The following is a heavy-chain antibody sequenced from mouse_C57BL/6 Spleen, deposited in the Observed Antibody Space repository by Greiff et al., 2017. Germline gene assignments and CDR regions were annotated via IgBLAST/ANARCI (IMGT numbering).Heavy chain of an antibody. CDR2: INPNYGTT. J-gene: IGHJ4*01. D-gene: IGHD1-1*01. CDR3: ARAGLQAVVAPYDAMAY. V-gene: IGHV1-39*01. Sequence: EVQLQQSGPELVKPGASVKISCKASGYSFTDYNMNWVKQSNGKSLEWIGVINPNYGTTSYNQKFKGKATLTVDQSSSTAYMQLNSLTSEDSAVYYCARAGLQAVVAPYDAMAYWGQGTSVTVSA. CDR1: GYSFTDYN.